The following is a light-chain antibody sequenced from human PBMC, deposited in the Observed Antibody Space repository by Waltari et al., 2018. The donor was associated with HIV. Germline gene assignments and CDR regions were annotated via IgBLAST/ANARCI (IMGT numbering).Light chain of an antibody. CDR2: DGS. V-gene: IGLV2-14*01. J-gene: IGLJ2*01. Sequence: QSALTHPASVSGSPGQSITISCTGTSSDVRGYNYVSWYQHHPGQAPKLMSFDGSNRRAGVSNRFSGSKSGNTASLTISELQAEDEDDYYCNAYTSSSHVIFGGGTKLTVL. CDR1: SSDVRGYNY. CDR3: NAYTSSSHVI.